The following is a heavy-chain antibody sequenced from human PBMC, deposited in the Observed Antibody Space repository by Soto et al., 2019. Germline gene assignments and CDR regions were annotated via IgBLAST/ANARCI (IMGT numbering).Heavy chain of an antibody. Sequence: SETLSLTCAVSGGSISSGGYSWSWIRQPPGKGLEWIGYIYYSGYTYYNPSLRSRVTMSVDTSKNQFSLKLSSVTAADTAVYYCARDPGYCSSTSCYRWFDPWGQGTLVTVSS. CDR1: GGSISSGGYS. CDR3: ARDPGYCSSTSCYRWFDP. J-gene: IGHJ5*02. CDR2: IYYSGYT. V-gene: IGHV4-30-4*02. D-gene: IGHD2-2*03.